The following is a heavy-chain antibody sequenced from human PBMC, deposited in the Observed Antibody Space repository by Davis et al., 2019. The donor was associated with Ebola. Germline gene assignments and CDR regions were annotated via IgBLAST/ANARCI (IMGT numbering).Heavy chain of an antibody. D-gene: IGHD2-15*01. CDR3: ARDFGYCSGGSCYYYYYYYGMDV. CDR2: FDPEDGET. V-gene: IGHV1-24*01. J-gene: IGHJ6*02. Sequence: ASVKVSCKVSGYTLTELSMHWVRQAPGKGLEWMGGFDPEDGETIYAQKFQGRVTMTRDTSTSTVYMELSSLRSEDTAVYYCARDFGYCSGGSCYYYYYYYGMDVWGQGTTVTVSS. CDR1: GYTLTELS.